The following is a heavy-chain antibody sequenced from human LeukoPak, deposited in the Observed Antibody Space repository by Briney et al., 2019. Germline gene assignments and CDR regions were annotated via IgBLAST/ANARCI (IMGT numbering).Heavy chain of an antibody. CDR2: IYSGGST. V-gene: IGHV3-66*01. CDR3: ARALDSSSWSPPRDY. CDR1: GFTVSSNY. J-gene: IGHJ4*02. D-gene: IGHD6-13*01. Sequence: GGSLRLSCAASGFTVSSNYMSWVRQAPGKGLEWVSVIYSGGSTYYADSVKGRFTISRDNSKNTLYLQMNSLRAEDTAVYYCARALDSSSWSPPRDYWGQGTLVTVSS.